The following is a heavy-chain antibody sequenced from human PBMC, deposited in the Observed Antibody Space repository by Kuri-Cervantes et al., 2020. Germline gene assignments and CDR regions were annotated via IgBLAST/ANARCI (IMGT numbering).Heavy chain of an antibody. CDR2: IYYSGST. CDR1: GGSFSGYY. Sequence: GSLRLSCAVYGGSFSGYYWGWIRQPPGKGLEWIGSIYYSGSTYYNPSLKSRVTISVDTSKNQFSLKLSSVTAADTAVYYCARGLAAAGTLWEGLYYYGIDVWGQGTTVTVSS. V-gene: IGHV4-34*01. D-gene: IGHD6-13*01. CDR3: ARGLAAAGTLWEGLYYYGIDV. J-gene: IGHJ6*02.